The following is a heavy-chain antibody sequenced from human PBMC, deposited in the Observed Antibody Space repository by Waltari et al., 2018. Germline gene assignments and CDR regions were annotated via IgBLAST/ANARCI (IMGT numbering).Heavy chain of an antibody. CDR2: ISGGSSYT. J-gene: IGHJ4*02. V-gene: IGHV3-11*06. CDR1: GFTFSDYY. CDR3: ASFDTGY. Sequence: QVQLVESGGGLVKPGGSLRLSCAASGFTFSDYYMTWRRQAAGKGLEWVSNISGGSSYTNYADSVKGRCPISRDNAKNLLYLQMNSLRAEDTAVYYCASFDTGYWGQGTLVTVSS.